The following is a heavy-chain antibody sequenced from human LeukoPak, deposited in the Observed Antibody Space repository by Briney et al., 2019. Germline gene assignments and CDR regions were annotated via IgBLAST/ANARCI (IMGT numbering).Heavy chain of an antibody. V-gene: IGHV1-8*03. CDR2: MNPNSGNT. CDR1: GYTFTSYD. Sequence: ASVKVSCKASGYTFTSYDINWVRQATGQGLEWMGWMNPNSGNTGYAQKFQGRVTITRNTSISTAYMELSSLRSEDTAVYYCARDKYYGSGSCGKYNWFDPWGQGTLVTVSS. D-gene: IGHD3-10*01. J-gene: IGHJ5*02. CDR3: ARDKYYGSGSCGKYNWFDP.